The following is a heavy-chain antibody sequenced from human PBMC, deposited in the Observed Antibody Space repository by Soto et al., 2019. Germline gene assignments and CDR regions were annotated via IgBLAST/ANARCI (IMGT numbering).Heavy chain of an antibody. CDR2: IKQDGSEK. J-gene: IGHJ4*02. CDR3: ARDGSIAVAANFDY. V-gene: IGHV3-7*05. CDR1: GFTFSSYW. Sequence: GGSLRLSCAASGFTFSSYWMSWVRQAPGKGLEWVANIKQDGSEKYYVDSVKGRFTISRDNAKNSLYLQMNSLRAEDTAVYYCARDGSIAVAANFDYWGQGTLVTVSS. D-gene: IGHD6-19*01.